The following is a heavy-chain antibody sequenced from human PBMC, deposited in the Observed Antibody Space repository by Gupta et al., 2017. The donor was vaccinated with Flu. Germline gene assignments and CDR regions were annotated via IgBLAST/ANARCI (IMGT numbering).Heavy chain of an antibody. J-gene: IGHJ2*01. V-gene: IGHV4-39*02. CDR3: ARNPYCSSTDCYTGGFWYFDL. Sequence: QLQLQESGPGLVKSSETLSLTCTVSGASVSNSPYYWGWIRQPPGKGLEWIGSMYYSVNTHYNPSLKSRVAISADTSKNHFSLRLSSVTAADTAVYYCARNPYCSSTDCYTGGFWYFDLWGRGTLVSVSS. CDR1: GASVSNSPYY. CDR2: MYYSVNT. D-gene: IGHD2-2*02.